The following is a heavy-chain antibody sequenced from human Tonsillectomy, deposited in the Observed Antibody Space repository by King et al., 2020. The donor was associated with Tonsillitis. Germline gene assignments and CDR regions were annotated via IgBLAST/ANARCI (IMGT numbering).Heavy chain of an antibody. D-gene: IGHD3-22*01. CDR2: IYHSGST. V-gene: IGHV4-39*01. J-gene: IGHJ4*02. CDR1: GGSISSSSYY. CDR3: ARLHYYDSSGYHYYFDY. Sequence: LQLQESGPGLVKTSETLSLTCTVSGGSISSSSYYWGWIRQPPGKGLEWIGFIYHSGSTYYNPSLKSRVTISVDTSKNQFSLKLSSVTAADTAVYYCARLHYYDSSGYHYYFDYWGQGSLVTVSS.